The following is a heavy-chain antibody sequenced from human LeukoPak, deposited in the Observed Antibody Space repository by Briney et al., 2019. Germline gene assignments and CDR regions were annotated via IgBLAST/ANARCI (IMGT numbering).Heavy chain of an antibody. V-gene: IGHV3-23*01. D-gene: IGHD3-22*01. Sequence: PGGSLRLSCAASGFPFNKYAMSWVRQAPGKGLEWVSSISAATGTTCYAGSVRGRFSISRDNSQNTLYLQMNSLRAEDTAVYYCVKRAEDSSGYYLYYFDYWGQGTLVTVSS. J-gene: IGHJ4*02. CDR1: GFPFNKYA. CDR3: VKRAEDSSGYYLYYFDY. CDR2: ISAATGTT.